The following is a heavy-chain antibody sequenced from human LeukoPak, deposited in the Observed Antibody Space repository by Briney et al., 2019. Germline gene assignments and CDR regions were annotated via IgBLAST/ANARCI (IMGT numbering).Heavy chain of an antibody. CDR3: ARRGIAAEVDY. J-gene: IGHJ4*02. V-gene: IGHV5-51*01. Sequence: KRGESLKISCQGSGSTFTSYWIGWGRQLPGKGLEWMGIIYPGDSDTRYSPSFQGQVTISADKSISTAYLQWSSLKASDTAMYYCARRGIAAEVDYWGQGTLVTVS. CDR2: IYPGDSDT. D-gene: IGHD6-13*01. CDR1: GSTFTSYW.